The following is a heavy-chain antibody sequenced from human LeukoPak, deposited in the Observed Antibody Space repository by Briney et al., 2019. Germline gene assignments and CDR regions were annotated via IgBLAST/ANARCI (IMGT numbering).Heavy chain of an antibody. CDR3: AREKGVYFDY. CDR2: ISYDGRVA. D-gene: IGHD3-10*01. CDR1: GFTFSSYG. J-gene: IGHJ4*02. Sequence: GRSLRLSCAASGFTFSSYGMQWVRQAPGKGLEWVAVISYDGRVAYYADSVKGRFTISRDNSKNTLYLQMNSLRAEDTAVYYCAREKGVYFDYWGQGTLVTVSS. V-gene: IGHV3-30*03.